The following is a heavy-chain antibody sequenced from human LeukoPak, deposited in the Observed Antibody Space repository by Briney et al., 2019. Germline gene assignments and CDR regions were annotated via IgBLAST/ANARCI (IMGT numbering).Heavy chain of an antibody. V-gene: IGHV3-48*02. D-gene: IGHD2-2*01. CDR3: ARYYCGTSTTRYMFDF. CDR1: GFTFSSYS. CDR2: ISSSSNTI. Sequence: PGGPLRLSCAASGFTFSSYSMNWVRQAPGKGLEWVSYISSSSNTIYYTDSVKGRLTISRDNAKNSLYLQMNSLRDEDTAVYYCARYYCGTSTTRYMFDFWGQGTLVTVSS. J-gene: IGHJ4*02.